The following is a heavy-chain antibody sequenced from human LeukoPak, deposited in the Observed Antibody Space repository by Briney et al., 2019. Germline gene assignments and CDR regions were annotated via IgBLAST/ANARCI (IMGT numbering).Heavy chain of an antibody. J-gene: IGHJ4*02. V-gene: IGHV4-59*01. CDR3: ARDRWRLQPDY. Sequence: PSETLSLTCTVSGGSMSSYYWSWIRQPPGKGVEWIGSIYYSGSTSYNPSLKSRVTISVDKSKNQFSLKLTSVTAADTAVYYCARDRWRLQPDYWGQGILVTVSS. CDR2: IYYSGST. CDR1: GGSMSSYY. D-gene: IGHD5-24*01.